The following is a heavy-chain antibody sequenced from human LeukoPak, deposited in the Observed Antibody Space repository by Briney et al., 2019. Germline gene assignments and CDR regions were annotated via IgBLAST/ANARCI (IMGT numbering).Heavy chain of an antibody. D-gene: IGHD5-12*01. CDR1: GGSVSSGSYY. J-gene: IGHJ4*02. CDR2: IYYSGST. CDR3: ASSGYSGYDYYFDY. Sequence: SGTLSLTCTVSGGSVSSGSYYWSWIRQPPGKGLEWIGYIYYSGSTNYNPSLKSRVTISVDTSKNQFSLNLSSVTAADTAVYYCASSGYSGYDYYFDYWGQGTLVTVSS. V-gene: IGHV4-61*01.